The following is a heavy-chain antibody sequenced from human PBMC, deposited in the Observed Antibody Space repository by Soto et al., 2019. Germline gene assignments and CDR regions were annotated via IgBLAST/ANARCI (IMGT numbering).Heavy chain of an antibody. CDR2: IYWDDDE. D-gene: IGHD1-26*01. CDR3: ANRIVGSPFDY. Sequence: QITLKESGPTLVKPTQTLTLTCTFSGFSLSSSGVGVGWISQPPGKAPEWLALIYWDDDERYNPSLRGRLTITKDTSKSQVVLTMTNMDPVDTATYYCANRIVGSPFDYWGQGTLVTVSS. J-gene: IGHJ4*02. V-gene: IGHV2-5*02. CDR1: GFSLSSSGVG.